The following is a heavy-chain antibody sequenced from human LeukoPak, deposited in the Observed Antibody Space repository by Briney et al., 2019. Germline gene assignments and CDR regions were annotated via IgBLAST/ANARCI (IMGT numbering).Heavy chain of an antibody. D-gene: IGHD1-26*01. CDR2: ISSSGSTI. V-gene: IGHV3-11*04. CDR3: ARDGLGLTATGAFDI. Sequence: GGSLRLSCAASGFTFSDYYMSWIRQAPGKGLEWVSYISSSGSTIYYADSMKGRFTISGDNAKNSLYLQMNSLRAEDTALYYCARDGLGLTATGAFDIWGQGTMVTVSS. CDR1: GFTFSDYY. J-gene: IGHJ3*02.